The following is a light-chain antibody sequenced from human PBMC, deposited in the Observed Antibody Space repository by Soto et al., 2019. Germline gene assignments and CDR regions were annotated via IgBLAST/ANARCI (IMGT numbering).Light chain of an antibody. CDR3: QQYNNWPWT. J-gene: IGKJ1*01. CDR1: QSAGSSF. CDR2: GVS. V-gene: IGKV3-15*01. Sequence: IVLTQSPGTLSLSPGDRATLSCRASQSAGSSFLAWYQQKPGQAPRLLIYGVSKRATGFPARFSGSGSGTDFTLTISSLQSEDFAVYYCQQYNNWPWTFGQGTKVDIK.